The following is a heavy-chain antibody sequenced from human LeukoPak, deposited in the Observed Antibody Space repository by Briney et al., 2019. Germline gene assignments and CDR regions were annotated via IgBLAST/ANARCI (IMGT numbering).Heavy chain of an antibody. CDR1: GFTVDANA. CDR3: VKDILGWTFDS. Sequence: GGSLRLSCEASGFTVDANAMAWVRQAPGKGLEWVAGLGSDGRTHCRDSVKGRFTISRDNFKNTVYLEMNSLRGEDTALYDCVKDILGWTFDSWGQETLVTVAS. CDR2: LGSDGRT. J-gene: IGHJ4*02. D-gene: IGHD4-23*01. V-gene: IGHV3-23*01.